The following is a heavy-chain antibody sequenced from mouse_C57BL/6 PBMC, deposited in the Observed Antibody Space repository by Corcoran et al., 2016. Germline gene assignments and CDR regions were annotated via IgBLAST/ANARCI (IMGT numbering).Heavy chain of an antibody. J-gene: IGHJ4*01. D-gene: IGHD1-1*01. CDR2: INTYSGVP. V-gene: IGHV9-3*01. CDR1: GYTFTTYG. Sequence: QIQLVQSGPELKKPGETVKISCKASGYTFTTYGMSWVKQAPGKGLKWMGWINTYSGVPTYADDFKGRFAFSLETSASTAYLQINNLKNEDTATYFCARRGFMTTVVDAMDYWGQGTSVTVSS. CDR3: ARRGFMTTVVDAMDY.